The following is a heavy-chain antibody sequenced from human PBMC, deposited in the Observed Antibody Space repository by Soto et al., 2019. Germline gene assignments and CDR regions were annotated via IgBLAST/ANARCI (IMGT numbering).Heavy chain of an antibody. CDR1: GGSISSSSYY. D-gene: IGHD2-15*01. V-gene: IGHV4-39*01. CDR2: IYYGGST. Sequence: LSLTCTVSGGSISSSSYYWGWIRQPPGKGLEWIGSIYYGGSTYYNPSLKSRVTISVDTSKNQFSLKLSSVTAADTAVYYCARTYCSGGSCYSGSPSHFDYWGQGTLVTVSS. J-gene: IGHJ4*02. CDR3: ARTYCSGGSCYSGSPSHFDY.